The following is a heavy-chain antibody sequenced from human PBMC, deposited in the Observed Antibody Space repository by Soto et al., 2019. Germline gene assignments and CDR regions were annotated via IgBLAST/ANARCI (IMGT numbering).Heavy chain of an antibody. J-gene: IGHJ3*02. CDR2: ISSSSSYT. V-gene: IGHV3-11*06. CDR3: ASGPHGPAAFDI. Sequence: PGGSLRLSCAASGFTFSDYYMIWIRQAPGKGLEWVSYISSSSSYTNYADSVKGRFTISRDNAKNSLYLQMNSLRAEDTAVYYCASGPHGPAAFDIWGQGTMVTVSS. CDR1: GFTFSDYY.